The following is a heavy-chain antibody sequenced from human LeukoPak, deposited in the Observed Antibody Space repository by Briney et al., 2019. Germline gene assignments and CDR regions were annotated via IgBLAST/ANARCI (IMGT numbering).Heavy chain of an antibody. CDR3: ARLGYGDYNPPIDY. Sequence: KSSETLSLTCAVYGGSFSGYYWSWIRQPPGKGLERIGDINHSGSTNYNPSLKSRVTIPVDTSKNQFSLKLSSVTAADTAVYYCARLGYGDYNPPIDYWGQGTLVTVSS. D-gene: IGHD4-17*01. CDR2: INHSGST. V-gene: IGHV4-34*01. J-gene: IGHJ4*02. CDR1: GGSFSGYY.